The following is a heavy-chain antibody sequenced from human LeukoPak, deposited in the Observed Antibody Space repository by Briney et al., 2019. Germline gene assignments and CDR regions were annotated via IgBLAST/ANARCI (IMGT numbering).Heavy chain of an antibody. Sequence: SETLSLTCTVSGYSISSGYYWGWIRQPPGKGLEWTGSIYHSGSTYYNPSLKSRVTISVDTSKNQFSLKLSSVTAADTAVYYCARATMVRGVIIKCWFDPWGQGTLVTVSS. J-gene: IGHJ5*02. CDR3: ARATMVRGVIIKCWFDP. CDR2: IYHSGST. D-gene: IGHD3-10*01. V-gene: IGHV4-38-2*02. CDR1: GYSISSGYY.